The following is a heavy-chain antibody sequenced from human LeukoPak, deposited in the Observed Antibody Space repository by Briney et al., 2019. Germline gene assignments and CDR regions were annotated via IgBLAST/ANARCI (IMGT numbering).Heavy chain of an antibody. V-gene: IGHV3-7*01. Sequence: GGSLRLSCAASEFMFSNYCMTWVRQAPGKGLEWVANIKQDGSEKYYVDSVKGRFTISRDNAKNSLYLQMNSLRAEDTAVYYCPRTVTTFWGYHMDVWGKGTTVIVSS. D-gene: IGHD1-7*01. CDR1: EFMFSNYC. J-gene: IGHJ6*03. CDR2: IKQDGSEK. CDR3: PRTVTTFWGYHMDV.